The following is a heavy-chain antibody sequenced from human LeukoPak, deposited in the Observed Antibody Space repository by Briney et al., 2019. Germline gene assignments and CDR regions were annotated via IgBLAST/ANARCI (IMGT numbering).Heavy chain of an antibody. Sequence: GESLKISCKGSGYSFTNYWIGWVRQKPGKGLEWMGIIYPHDSDTTYSPSFQGQVTISADKSINTAYLQWSSLKASDTAMYYCARRHYYYGMDVWGQGTTVTVSS. J-gene: IGHJ6*02. CDR1: GYSFTNYW. CDR3: ARRHYYYGMDV. CDR2: IYPHDSDT. V-gene: IGHV5-51*01.